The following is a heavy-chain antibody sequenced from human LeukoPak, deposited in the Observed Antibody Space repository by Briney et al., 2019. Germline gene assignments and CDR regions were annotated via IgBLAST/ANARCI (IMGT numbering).Heavy chain of an antibody. Sequence: PGGSLRLSCAASGFTFSSYAMSWVRQAPGKGLEWVSAISGSGGSTYYAGSVKGRFTISRDNSKNTLYLQMNSLRAEDTAVYYCAKVEPMVRGVIWGFDYWGQGTLVTVSS. CDR3: AKVEPMVRGVIWGFDY. V-gene: IGHV3-23*01. CDR2: ISGSGGST. CDR1: GFTFSSYA. J-gene: IGHJ4*02. D-gene: IGHD3-10*01.